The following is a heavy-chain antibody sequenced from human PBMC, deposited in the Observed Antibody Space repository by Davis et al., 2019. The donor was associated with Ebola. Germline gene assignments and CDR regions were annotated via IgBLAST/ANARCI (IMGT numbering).Heavy chain of an antibody. CDR1: RYTFNSYD. J-gene: IGHJ6*02. CDR2: MNPNSGNT. V-gene: IGHV1-8*01. D-gene: IGHD4-11*01. CDR3: ARGDNNYLYGYYYYGMDV. Sequence: ASSVKVSCMASRYTFNSYDINWVRQATGQGLEWMGWMNPNSGNTGYAQKFQGRITMSRNISIGTAYMELSSLRSEDTAVYYCARGDNNYLYGYYYYGMDVWGQGTTVTVSS.